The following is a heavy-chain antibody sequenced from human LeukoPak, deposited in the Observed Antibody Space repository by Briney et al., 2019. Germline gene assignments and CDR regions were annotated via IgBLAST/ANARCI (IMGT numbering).Heavy chain of an antibody. J-gene: IGHJ6*03. CDR2: ISYDGSNK. Sequence: GGSLRLSCAASGFTFSSYAMHWVRQAPGKGLEWVAVISYDGSNKYYADSVKGRFTISRDNSKNTLYLQMGSLRAEDMAVYYCAREGGKLRYFDWLPGRDYYMDVWGKGTTVTISS. D-gene: IGHD3-9*01. CDR3: AREGGKLRYFDWLPGRDYYMDV. V-gene: IGHV3-30*14. CDR1: GFTFSSYA.